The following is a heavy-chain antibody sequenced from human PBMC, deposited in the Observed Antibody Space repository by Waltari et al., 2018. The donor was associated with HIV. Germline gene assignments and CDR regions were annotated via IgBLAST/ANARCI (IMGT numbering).Heavy chain of an antibody. J-gene: IGHJ4*02. CDR2: INHSGST. D-gene: IGHD4-17*01. CDR1: GGSFSGYY. V-gene: IGHV4-34*01. CDR3: ARDMTTGILRHNFDY. Sequence: QVQLQQWGAGLLKPSETLSLTCAVYGGSFSGYYWSWIRQPPGKGLEWSGEINHSGSTNYNPSLKSRVTISVDTSKNQFSLKLSSVTAADTAVYYCARDMTTGILRHNFDYWGQGTLVTVSS.